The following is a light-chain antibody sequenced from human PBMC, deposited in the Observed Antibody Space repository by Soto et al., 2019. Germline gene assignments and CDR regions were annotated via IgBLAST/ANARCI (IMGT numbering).Light chain of an antibody. Sequence: ALTQPASVSGSPGQSITISCTGTSSDVGGYNYVSWYQHHPGKAPKLMIFDVSNRPSGVSNRFSGSKSGNTASLTISGLQAEDEADYYCSSYTASRTYVFGTGTKVTVL. J-gene: IGLJ1*01. V-gene: IGLV2-14*03. CDR2: DVS. CDR3: SSYTASRTYV. CDR1: SSDVGGYNY.